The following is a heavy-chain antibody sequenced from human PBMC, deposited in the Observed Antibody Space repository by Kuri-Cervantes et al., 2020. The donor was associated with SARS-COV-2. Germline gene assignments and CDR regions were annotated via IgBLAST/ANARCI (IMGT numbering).Heavy chain of an antibody. CDR2: ISSNGGST. D-gene: IGHD1-26*01. CDR1: GFTFSSYA. CDR3: ARGWAPDY. Sequence: GESLKISCAASGFTFSSYAVHWVRQAPGKGLEYVSAISSNGGSTYYADSVKGRFTISRDNSKNTLYLQMSSLRAEDMAVYYCARGWAPDYWGQGTLVTVSS. J-gene: IGHJ4*02. V-gene: IGHV3-64*02.